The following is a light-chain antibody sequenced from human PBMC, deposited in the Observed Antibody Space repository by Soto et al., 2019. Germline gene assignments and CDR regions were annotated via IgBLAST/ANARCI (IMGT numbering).Light chain of an antibody. J-gene: IGKJ4*01. CDR1: QDISSW. Sequence: DIQMTQSPSSVSASVGDRVTITCRASQDISSWLAWYQQKPGKAPNLLISTASTLQSGVPSRFSGSGSGTDFTLTISSLQPEDFATYYCQQADSFPLTFGGGTKVES. CDR2: TAS. V-gene: IGKV1-12*01. CDR3: QQADSFPLT.